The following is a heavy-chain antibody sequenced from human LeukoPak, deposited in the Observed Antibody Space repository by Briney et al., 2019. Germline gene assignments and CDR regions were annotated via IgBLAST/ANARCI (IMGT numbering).Heavy chain of an antibody. CDR1: GFTFSSYW. CDR3: ARARYSGSYNFDY. D-gene: IGHD3-10*01. J-gene: IGHJ4*02. V-gene: IGHV3-7*01. Sequence: GGSLRLSCAASGFTFSSYWMSWVRQAPGKGLERVANIKQDGSEKYYVDSVKGRFTISRDNAKNSLYLQMNSLRAEDTAVYYCARARYSGSYNFDYWGQGTLVTVSS. CDR2: IKQDGSEK.